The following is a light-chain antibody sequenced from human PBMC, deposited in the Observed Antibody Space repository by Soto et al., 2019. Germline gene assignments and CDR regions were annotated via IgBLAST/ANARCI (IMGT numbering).Light chain of an antibody. V-gene: IGLV1-40*01. CDR3: QSYDRSPSQDVV. J-gene: IGLJ2*01. CDR2: ANT. CDR1: SSNNGTDYD. Sequence: QAVVTQPPSVSGAPGQRVTISCTESSSNNGTDYDVHWYQQLLGTAPKLLIFANTNRPSGVPDRFSGSKSGTSASLAITGLQAEDEAVYYCQSYDRSPSQDVVFGGGTKLTVL.